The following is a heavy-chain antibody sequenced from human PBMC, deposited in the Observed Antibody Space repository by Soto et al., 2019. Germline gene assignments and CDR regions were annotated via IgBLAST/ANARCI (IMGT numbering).Heavy chain of an antibody. Sequence: QVQLVQSGAEVKKPGSSVKVYCKTSGVSFNNNGIGWVRQAPGHGLEWMGGGSPPFRKSNYARKFQGRISITADASTGTVNMELSSLTSEDTAQYYFARVLYYGSGSYSPYGMDVWGQGTTVTVSS. CDR3: ARVLYYGSGSYSPYGMDV. CDR1: GVSFNNNG. CDR2: GSPPFRKS. V-gene: IGHV1-69*01. J-gene: IGHJ6*02. D-gene: IGHD3-10*01.